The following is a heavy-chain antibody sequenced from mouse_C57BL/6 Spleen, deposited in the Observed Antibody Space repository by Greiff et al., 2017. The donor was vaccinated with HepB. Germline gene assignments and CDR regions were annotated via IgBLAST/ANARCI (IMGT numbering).Heavy chain of an antibody. V-gene: IGHV1-50*01. Sequence: QVHVKQPGAELVKPGASVKLSCKASGYTFTSYWMQWVKQRPGQGLEWIGEIDPSDSYTNYNQKFKGKATLTVDTSSSTAYMQLSSLTSEDSAVYYCARWGTTVPATGYYAMDYWGQGTSVTVSS. CDR2: IDPSDSYT. CDR3: ARWGTTVPATGYYAMDY. J-gene: IGHJ4*01. D-gene: IGHD1-1*01. CDR1: GYTFTSYW.